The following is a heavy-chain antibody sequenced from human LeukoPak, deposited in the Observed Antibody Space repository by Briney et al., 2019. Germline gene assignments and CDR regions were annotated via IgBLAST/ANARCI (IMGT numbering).Heavy chain of an antibody. CDR3: ARGDSSGWYYWFDP. CDR1: GFTSDDYG. V-gene: IGHV3-20*04. J-gene: IGHJ5*02. CDR2: INWNGGST. Sequence: GGSLRLSCAVSGFTSDDYGMSWVRHAPGKGLEWVSGINWNGGSTGYADPVKGRFTISRDNAKNSLHLQMNSLRAEDTALYYCARGDSSGWYYWFDPWGQGTLVTVSS. D-gene: IGHD6-19*01.